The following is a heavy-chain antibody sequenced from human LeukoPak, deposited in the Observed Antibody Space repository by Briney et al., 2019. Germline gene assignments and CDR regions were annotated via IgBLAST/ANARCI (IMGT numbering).Heavy chain of an antibody. CDR3: ASLADDYGGNLGSLDY. Sequence: ASVKVSCKASGYTFTGYYMHWVRQAPGQGLEWMGWINPNSGGTNYAQKFQGRVTMTRDTSNSTAYMELSRLRSDDTAVYYCASLADDYGGNLGSLDYWGQGTLVTVSS. J-gene: IGHJ4*02. CDR2: INPNSGGT. D-gene: IGHD4-23*01. V-gene: IGHV1-2*02. CDR1: GYTFTGYY.